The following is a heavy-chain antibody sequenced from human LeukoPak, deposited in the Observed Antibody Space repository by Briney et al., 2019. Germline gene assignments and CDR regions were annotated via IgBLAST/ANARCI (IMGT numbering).Heavy chain of an antibody. D-gene: IGHD1-1*01. CDR1: GFPFSEYS. Sequence: GGSLRLSCAASGFPFSEYSMNWVRQAPGKGLEWISYIGISSGNTKYADSVKGRFTVSADNARNSLYLQMNSLRVEDTAVYYRARDHNYAFDNWGQGTLVTVSS. V-gene: IGHV3-11*06. CDR2: IGISSGNT. CDR3: ARDHNYAFDN. J-gene: IGHJ4*02.